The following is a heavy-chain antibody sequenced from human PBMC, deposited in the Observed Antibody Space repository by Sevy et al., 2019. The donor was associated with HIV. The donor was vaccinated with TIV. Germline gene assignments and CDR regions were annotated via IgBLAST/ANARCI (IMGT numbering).Heavy chain of an antibody. CDR2: IKTKTYGGTT. D-gene: IGHD6-19*01. V-gene: IGHV3-49*04. CDR3: TRDLYGSGWFYFDY. Sequence: GGSLRLSCTASGFTFSDYAMSWVRQAPGKGLEWVGFIKTKTYGGTTEYAASVKGRFIISRDDSKNIAYLQMNSLKTEDTAVYYCTRDLYGSGWFYFDYGGQGTLVTVSS. CDR1: GFTFSDYA. J-gene: IGHJ4*02.